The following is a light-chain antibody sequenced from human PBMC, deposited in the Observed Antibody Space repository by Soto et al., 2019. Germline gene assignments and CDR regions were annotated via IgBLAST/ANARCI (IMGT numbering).Light chain of an antibody. Sequence: QSALTQPPSASGSPGQSVTISCTGTSSDVGFYNYVSWYQQHPGKAPKLMIYEVNYRPSGVSNRFSGSKSGNTASLTISGLQAEDEADYYCSSYTSSSTGVFGTGTKLTVL. CDR1: SSDVGFYNY. CDR3: SSYTSSSTGV. J-gene: IGLJ1*01. CDR2: EVN. V-gene: IGLV2-14*01.